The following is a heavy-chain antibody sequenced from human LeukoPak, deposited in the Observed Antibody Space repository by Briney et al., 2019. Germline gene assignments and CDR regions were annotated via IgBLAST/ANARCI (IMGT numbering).Heavy chain of an antibody. Sequence: ASVKVSCKASGYTFTSYGISWVRQAPGQGLEWMGWISAYNGNTNYAQKLQGRVTMTTDTSTSTAYMELRSLRSDDTAVYYCARDSRITIFGVVIGGNWFDPWGQGTLATVSS. V-gene: IGHV1-18*01. CDR2: ISAYNGNT. CDR1: GYTFTSYG. D-gene: IGHD3-3*01. J-gene: IGHJ5*02. CDR3: ARDSRITIFGVVIGGNWFDP.